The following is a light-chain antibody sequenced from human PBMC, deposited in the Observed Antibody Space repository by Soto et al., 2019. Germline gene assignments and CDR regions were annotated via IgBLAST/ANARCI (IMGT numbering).Light chain of an antibody. CDR2: EGS. CDR3: CSYAGSSTWV. Sequence: QSVLTQPASVSGSPGQSITISCTGTSSDVGSYNLVSWYQQHPGKAPKLMIYEGSKRPSGVSNRFSGSKSGNTASLTISGLQAEDAADYYSCSYAGSSTWVFGGGTKLTVL. CDR1: SSDVGSYNL. V-gene: IGLV2-23*01. J-gene: IGLJ3*02.